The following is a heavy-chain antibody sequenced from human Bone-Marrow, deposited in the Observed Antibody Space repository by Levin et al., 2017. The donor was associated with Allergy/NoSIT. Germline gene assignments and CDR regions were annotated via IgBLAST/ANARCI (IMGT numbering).Heavy chain of an antibody. CDR1: GFTFSSYD. Sequence: GGSLRLSCAASGFTFSSYDMHWVRQATGKGLEWVSAIGTAGDTYYPGSVKGRFTISRENAKNSLYLQMNSLRAGDTAVYYCARGQGVFGGVYDAFDIWGQGTMVTVSS. J-gene: IGHJ3*02. CDR3: ARGQGVFGGVYDAFDI. D-gene: IGHD3-16*01. V-gene: IGHV3-13*01. CDR2: IGTAGDT.